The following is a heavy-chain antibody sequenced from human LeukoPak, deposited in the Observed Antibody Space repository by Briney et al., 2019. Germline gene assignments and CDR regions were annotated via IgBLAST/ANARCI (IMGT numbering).Heavy chain of an antibody. CDR2: IIWNSGSI. D-gene: IGHD6-19*01. V-gene: IGHV3-9*01. CDR1: GFTFDDYA. CDR3: AKDISLNVAVAGFDY. Sequence: PGGSLRLSCAASGFTFDDYAMHWARHAPGKGLEWVSGIIWNSGSIGYADSVKGRFTITRDNAKNSLYLQMNSLRAEDTAMYYCAKDISLNVAVAGFDYWGQGTLVTVSS. J-gene: IGHJ4*02.